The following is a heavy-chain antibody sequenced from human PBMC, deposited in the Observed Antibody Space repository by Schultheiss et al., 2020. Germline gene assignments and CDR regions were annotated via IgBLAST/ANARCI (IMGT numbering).Heavy chain of an antibody. V-gene: IGHV1-69*13. Sequence: SVKVSCKASGYTFTSYGISWVRQAPGQGLEWMGGIIPIFGTANYAQKFQGRVTITADESTSTAYMELSSLRSEDTAVYYCARGGNGEARYYYYGMDVWGKGTTVTVSS. CDR1: GYTFTSYG. CDR3: ARGGNGEARYYYYGMDV. CDR2: IIPIFGTA. D-gene: IGHD1-1*01. J-gene: IGHJ6*04.